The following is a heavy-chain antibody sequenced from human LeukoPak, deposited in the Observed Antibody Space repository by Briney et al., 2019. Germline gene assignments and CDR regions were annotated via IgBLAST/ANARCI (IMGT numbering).Heavy chain of an antibody. J-gene: IGHJ4*02. CDR2: IKEDGSTK. V-gene: IGHV3-7*03. CDR1: GFTFTNYW. CDR3: ARERANFYGDYEPYFDY. D-gene: IGHD4-17*01. Sequence: GGSLRLSCAASGFTFTNYWMSWVRQAPGKGLEWVAHIKEDGSTKYYVDSVKGRFAIFRDNTKRSLNLQMNSLRVGDTAVYYCARERANFYGDYEPYFDYWGQGTLVTVSS.